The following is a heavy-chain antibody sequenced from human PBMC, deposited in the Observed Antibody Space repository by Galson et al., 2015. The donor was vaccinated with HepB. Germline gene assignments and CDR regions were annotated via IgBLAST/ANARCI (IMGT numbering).Heavy chain of an antibody. CDR3: AGLRWSSSSRPDC. CDR2: IGSGSSTI. V-gene: IGHV3-48*02. D-gene: IGHD6-6*01. J-gene: IGHJ4*02. CDR1: GFTFTSYS. Sequence: SLRLSCAASGFTFTSYSMNWVRQTPGKGLEWVAYIGSGSSTIYYADSVKGRFTISRDNAKNSLCLQMNSLRDEDTAVYYCAGLRWSSSSRPDCWGQGTLVTVSS.